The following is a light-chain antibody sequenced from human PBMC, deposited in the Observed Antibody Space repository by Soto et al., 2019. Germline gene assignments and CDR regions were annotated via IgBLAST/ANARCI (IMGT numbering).Light chain of an antibody. CDR3: QTWGTGFQF. V-gene: IGLV4-69*01. CDR2: LNNDGSH. Sequence: QSVLTQSPSASASLGASVKLNCTLSSGHSSYAIAWHQKQPGKGPRYLMDLNNDGSHTKGDGIPDRFSGSSSGADRFLIISSLQSEDEADYYCQTWGTGFQFFGGGTKLTVL. CDR1: SGHSSYA. J-gene: IGLJ2*01.